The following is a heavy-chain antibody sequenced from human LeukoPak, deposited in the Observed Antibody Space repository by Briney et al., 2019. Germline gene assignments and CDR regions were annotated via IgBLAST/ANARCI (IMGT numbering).Heavy chain of an antibody. J-gene: IGHJ4*02. CDR1: GYTFTGYY. CDR3: ARDLAVGGRQLAPYFAY. V-gene: IGHV1-2*04. D-gene: IGHD6-6*01. Sequence: GASVKVSCKASGYTFTGYYMHWVRQAPGQGLEWMGWINPNSGGTNYAQKFQGWVTMTRDTSISTAYMELSRLRSDDTAVYYCARDLAVGGRQLAPYFAYWGQGTLVTVSS. CDR2: INPNSGGT.